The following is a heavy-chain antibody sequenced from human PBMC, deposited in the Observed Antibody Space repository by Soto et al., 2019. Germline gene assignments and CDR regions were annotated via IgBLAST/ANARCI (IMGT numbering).Heavy chain of an antibody. V-gene: IGHV3-66*01. CDR2: IYSGGST. J-gene: IGHJ6*02. Sequence: EVQLVESGGGLVQPGGSLRLSCAASGFTVSSNYMSWVRQAPGKGVEGVSVIYSGGSTYYADSLKGSFTIPRDNSKNQLYLQMNSLRAEVTAVYYCARAGPPRSCGMDVWGRGTTVTVSS. CDR1: GFTVSSNY. CDR3: ARAGPPRSCGMDV. D-gene: IGHD1-26*01.